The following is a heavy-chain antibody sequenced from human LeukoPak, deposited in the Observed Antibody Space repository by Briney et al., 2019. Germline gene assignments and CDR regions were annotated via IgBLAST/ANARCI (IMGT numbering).Heavy chain of an antibody. Sequence: PSETLSLTCTVSGGSISSYYWSWIRQPPGKGLEWIGYIYYSGSTDYNPSLKSRVIISVDTSKNQFSLKLSSVTAADTAVYYCARVEEGYGSGRRENYYYYYMDVWGKGTTVTISS. V-gene: IGHV4-59*01. D-gene: IGHD3-10*01. CDR3: ARVEEGYGSGRRENYYYYYMDV. CDR2: IYYSGST. CDR1: GGSISSYY. J-gene: IGHJ6*03.